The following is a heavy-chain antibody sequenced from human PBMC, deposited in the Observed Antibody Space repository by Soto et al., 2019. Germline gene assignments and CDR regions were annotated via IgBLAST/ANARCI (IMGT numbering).Heavy chain of an antibody. CDR3: ARDLYSSSAFDI. CDR2: ISYDGSNK. J-gene: IGHJ3*02. D-gene: IGHD6-13*01. Sequence: QVQLVESGGGVVQPGRSLRLSCAASGFTFSSYAMHWVRQAPGKGLEWVAVISYDGSNKYYADSVKGRFTISRDNSKNTLYLHMNSLRAEDTAVYYCARDLYSSSAFDIWGQGTMVTVSS. CDR1: GFTFSSYA. V-gene: IGHV3-30-3*01.